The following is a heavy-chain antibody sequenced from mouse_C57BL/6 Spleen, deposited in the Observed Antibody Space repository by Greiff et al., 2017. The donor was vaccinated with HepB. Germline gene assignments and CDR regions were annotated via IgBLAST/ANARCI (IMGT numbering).Heavy chain of an antibody. CDR3: ARKGLAFDY. V-gene: IGHV1-61*01. Sequence: QVQLQQPGAELVRPGSSVKLSCKASGYTFTSYWMDWVKQRPGQGLEWIGNIYPSDSETHYNPKFKDKATLTVDKSSSTAYMQLSSLTSEDSAVYYCARKGLAFDYWGQGTTLTVSS. D-gene: IGHD2-4*01. CDR1: GYTFTSYW. J-gene: IGHJ2*01. CDR2: IYPSDSET.